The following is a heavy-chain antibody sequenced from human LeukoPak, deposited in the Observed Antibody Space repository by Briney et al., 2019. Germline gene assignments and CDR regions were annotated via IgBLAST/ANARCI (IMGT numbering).Heavy chain of an antibody. CDR3: AKDTRSAARYYYDSSGYYHDDY. CDR1: GFTFSSYA. CDR2: ISGSGGST. Sequence: SGGSLRLSCAASGFTFSSYAMSWVRQAPGKGLEWVSAISGSGGSTYYADSVKGRFTISRDNSKNTLYLQMNSLRAEDTAVYYCAKDTRSAARYYYDSSGYYHDDYWGQGTLVTVSS. J-gene: IGHJ4*02. V-gene: IGHV3-23*01. D-gene: IGHD3-22*01.